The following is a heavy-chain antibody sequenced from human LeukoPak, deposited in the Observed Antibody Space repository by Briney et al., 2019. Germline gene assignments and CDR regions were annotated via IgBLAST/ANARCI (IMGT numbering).Heavy chain of an antibody. D-gene: IGHD3-22*01. CDR3: ARGSPPRVYYDRSGYYSYYFDY. CDR1: GYTFTSYG. J-gene: IGHJ4*02. CDR2: ISPYNGNT. V-gene: IGHV1-18*01. Sequence: ASVKVSCKASGYTFTSYGISWVRQAPGQGLEWMGWISPYNGNTIYAQKLQGRVTMTTDTSTSTAYMELRSLRSGDTAVYYCARGSPPRVYYDRSGYYSYYFDYWGQGTLVTVSS.